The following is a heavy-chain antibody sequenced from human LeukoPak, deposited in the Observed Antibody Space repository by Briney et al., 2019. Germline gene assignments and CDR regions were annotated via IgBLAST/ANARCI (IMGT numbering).Heavy chain of an antibody. CDR2: IYTSGTT. D-gene: IGHD4-17*01. CDR3: ARDISAYGDYDYFDY. Sequence: SETLSLTCTVSGGSISTYYWAWIRQPAGKGLEWIGRIYTSGTTNYNPSLKSRVTISVDKSKKQFSLKLSSVTAADTAVYYCARDISAYGDYDYFDYWGQGTLVTVSS. J-gene: IGHJ4*02. V-gene: IGHV4-4*07. CDR1: GGSISTYY.